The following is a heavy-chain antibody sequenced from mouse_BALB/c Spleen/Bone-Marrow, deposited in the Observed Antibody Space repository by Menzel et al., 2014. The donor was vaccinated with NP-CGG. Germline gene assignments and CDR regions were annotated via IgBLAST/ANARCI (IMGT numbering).Heavy chain of an antibody. J-gene: IGHJ3*01. CDR3: ASMITTAWFAY. D-gene: IGHD2-4*01. CDR2: IWAGGST. V-gene: IGHV2-9*02. CDR1: GFSLNSYG. Sequence: QVQLQQSGPGLVAPSQSLSITCTVSGFSLNSYGVHWVRQPPGKGLEWLRVIWAGGSTNYNSALMSRLSISKDNSKSQVFLKMNSLQTDDTAMYYCASMITTAWFAYWGQGTLVTDSA.